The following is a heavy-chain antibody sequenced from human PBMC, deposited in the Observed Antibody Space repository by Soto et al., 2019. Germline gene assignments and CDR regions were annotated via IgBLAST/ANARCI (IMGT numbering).Heavy chain of an antibody. J-gene: IGHJ5*02. CDR2: MSSSGTYI. CDR1: GFTFSSHS. D-gene: IGHD3-22*01. Sequence: EVQLVESGGGLVKPGGSLRLSCAASGFTFSSHSMNWVRQAPGRGLEWVSSMSSSGTYIYYADSVKGRFTISRDNAKNSLYLQLNSLRADDTAVYYCARGYYYDSRGCIDPWRQGTLVTVSS. V-gene: IGHV3-21*01. CDR3: ARGYYYDSRGCIDP.